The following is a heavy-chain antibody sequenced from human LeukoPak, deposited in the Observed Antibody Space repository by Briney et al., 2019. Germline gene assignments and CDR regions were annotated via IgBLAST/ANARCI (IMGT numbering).Heavy chain of an antibody. D-gene: IGHD3-3*01. Sequence: PSETLSLTCTVSGGSISSVIYYWSWIRPPAGKGLDWIGRIYTSWCTNYNPSLKRRVTISGDTSKNQFSLKLSSVTAADTAVYYCARDSLYDFWSGYFPQGMDVWGQGTTVTVSS. CDR2: IYTSWCT. CDR3: ARDSLYDFWSGYFPQGMDV. V-gene: IGHV4-61*02. CDR1: GGSISSVIYY. J-gene: IGHJ6*02.